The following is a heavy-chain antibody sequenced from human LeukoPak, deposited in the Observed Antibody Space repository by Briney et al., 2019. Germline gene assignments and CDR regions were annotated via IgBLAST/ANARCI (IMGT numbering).Heavy chain of an antibody. J-gene: IGHJ4*02. Sequence: GGSLRLSCAASGFTVSSNYMSWVRQAPGKGLEWVSVIYSGGSTCYADSVKGRFTISRDNSKNTLYLQMNSLRAEDTAVYYCARDSPPYYDFWSGYYDYWGQGTLVTVSS. CDR2: IYSGGST. D-gene: IGHD3-3*01. CDR1: GFTVSSNY. CDR3: ARDSPPYYDFWSGYYDY. V-gene: IGHV3-66*02.